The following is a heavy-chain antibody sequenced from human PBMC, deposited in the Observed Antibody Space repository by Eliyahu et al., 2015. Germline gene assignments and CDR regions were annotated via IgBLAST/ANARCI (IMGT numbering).Heavy chain of an antibody. CDR3: AKSQTGAAFDI. J-gene: IGHJ3*02. V-gene: IGHV5-51*01. CDR2: IYPGDSDT. Sequence: EVQLVQSGAEVKKPGEXLKXSXKGSGXSFTNYWIGXXRQMPGQGLEWMGIIYPGDSDTRYSPSFQGQITISADKSISTAYLQWSSLKASDTAMYYCAKSQTGAAFDIWGQGTMVTVSS. CDR1: GXSFTNYW.